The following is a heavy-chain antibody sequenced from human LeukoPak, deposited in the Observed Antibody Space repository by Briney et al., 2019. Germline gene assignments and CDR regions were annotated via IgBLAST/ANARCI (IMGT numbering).Heavy chain of an antibody. CDR2: IYSNGNT. J-gene: IGHJ4*02. V-gene: IGHV3-66*01. CDR1: GFSVSNNY. D-gene: IGHD3-10*01. Sequence: GGSLRLSCAASGFSVSNNYMSWVRQAPGKELEWVSVIYSNGNTYYADSVKGRFFMSRDNSKNTAYLQINTLGAEDTAVYYCARESGFGELFPFCFDYWGQGTLVTVSS. CDR3: ARESGFGELFPFCFDY.